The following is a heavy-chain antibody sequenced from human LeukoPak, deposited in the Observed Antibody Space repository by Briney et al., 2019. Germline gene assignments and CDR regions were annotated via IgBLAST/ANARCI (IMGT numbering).Heavy chain of an antibody. J-gene: IGHJ4*02. CDR1: GYTFTSYD. V-gene: IGHV1-8*01. CDR2: MNPNSGNT. CDR3: ARAYDSSGYYYAISSD. D-gene: IGHD3-22*01. Sequence: ASVKVSCKASGYTFTSYDINWVRQATGQGLEWMGWMNPNSGNTGYAQKFQGRVTVTRNTSISTAYMELSSLRSEDTAVYYCARAYDSSGYYYAISSDWGQGTLVAVSS.